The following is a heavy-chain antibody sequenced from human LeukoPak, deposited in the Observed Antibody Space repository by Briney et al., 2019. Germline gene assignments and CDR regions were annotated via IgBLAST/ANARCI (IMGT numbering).Heavy chain of an antibody. CDR1: GFTFSSFA. J-gene: IGHJ4*02. D-gene: IGHD6-19*01. Sequence: PGGSLRLSCSASGFTFSSFAMNWVRQAPGKGLEWVSSISSSSTYIYYVDSVKGRFTISRDNAKNSLYLQMNSLRAEDTAVYYCARQWLINGWGQGILVTVSS. V-gene: IGHV3-21*01. CDR3: ARQWLING. CDR2: ISSSSTYI.